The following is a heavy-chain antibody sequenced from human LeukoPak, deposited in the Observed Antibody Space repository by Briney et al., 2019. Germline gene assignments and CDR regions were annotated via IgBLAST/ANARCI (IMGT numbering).Heavy chain of an antibody. CDR3: ASVGDGSGSYYNPRDAFDI. D-gene: IGHD3-10*01. J-gene: IGHJ3*02. CDR1: GFTFSSYS. Sequence: PGGSLRLSCAASGFTFSSYSMNWVRQAPGKGLEWVSSISSSSSYIYYADSVKGRFTISRDNAKHSLYLQMNSLRAEDTAVYYCASVGDGSGSYYNPRDAFDIWGQGTMVTVSS. V-gene: IGHV3-21*01. CDR2: ISSSSSYI.